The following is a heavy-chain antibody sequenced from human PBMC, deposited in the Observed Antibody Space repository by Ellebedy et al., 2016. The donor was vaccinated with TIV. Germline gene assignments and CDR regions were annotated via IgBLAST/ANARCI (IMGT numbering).Heavy chain of an antibody. D-gene: IGHD3-22*01. CDR1: GFSFFNAW. J-gene: IGHJ4*02. V-gene: IGHV3-15*01. CDR2: IRSMTDGGST. Sequence: GESLKISCAASGFSFFNAWMNWVRQAPGKGLEWVGRIRSMTDGGSTDYAAPVRGRFSISRDDSKNILYLQMNSLKTEDTAAYYCTTDTMIVVVWGQGTLVTVSS. CDR3: TTDTMIVVV.